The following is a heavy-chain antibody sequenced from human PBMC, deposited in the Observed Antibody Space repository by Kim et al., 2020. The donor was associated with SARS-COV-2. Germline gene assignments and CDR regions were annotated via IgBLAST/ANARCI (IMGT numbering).Heavy chain of an antibody. V-gene: IGHV4-39*01. Sequence: SPNSDPSLKTRVTISVDTSKTQFSLRLSSVTAADTAVYYCARRSIFWYFDLWGRGTLVTVSS. CDR2: SP. D-gene: IGHD3-3*02. CDR3: ARRSIFWYFDL. J-gene: IGHJ2*01.